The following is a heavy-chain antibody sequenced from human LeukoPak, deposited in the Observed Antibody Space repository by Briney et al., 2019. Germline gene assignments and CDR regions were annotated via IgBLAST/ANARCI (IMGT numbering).Heavy chain of an antibody. J-gene: IGHJ4*02. Sequence: PSETLSLTCAVSGGSISSSNWWSWVRQPPGKGLEWIGEIYHSGSTNYNPSLKSRVTISVDTSKNQFSLKLSSVTAADTAVYYCARVGATMNYWGQGTLVTVSS. V-gene: IGHV4-4*02. CDR1: GGSISSSNW. CDR3: ARVGATMNY. CDR2: IYHSGST. D-gene: IGHD1-26*01.